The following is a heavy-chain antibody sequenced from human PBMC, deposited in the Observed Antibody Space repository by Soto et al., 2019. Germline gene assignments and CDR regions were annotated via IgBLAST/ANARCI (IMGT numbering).Heavy chain of an antibody. D-gene: IGHD2-2*01. CDR3: ASCRSTSCLYY. Sequence: QVQLVESGGGVVQPGRSLRLSCAASGFTFSSYGMHWVRQAPGKGLEWVAVISYDGSNKYYADSVKGRFTISRDNSKNTLYLQMNSLRAEDTAVYYCASCRSTSCLYYWGQGTLVTVSS. CDR2: ISYDGSNK. CDR1: GFTFSSYG. V-gene: IGHV3-30*03. J-gene: IGHJ4*02.